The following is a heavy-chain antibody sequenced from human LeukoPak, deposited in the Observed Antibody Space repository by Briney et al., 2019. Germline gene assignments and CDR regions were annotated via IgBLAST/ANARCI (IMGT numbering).Heavy chain of an antibody. CDR3: ARDSYSGSYSYFDY. V-gene: IGHV3-20*04. Sequence: GSLSLSCAASGFPFDDYGMSWVRPAPGKGLEWGSGIRNGGSTGYADSVKGRFTISRDNAKNSLYLQMNSLRAEDTALYYCARDSYSGSYSYFDYWGQGTLVTVSS. D-gene: IGHD1-26*01. J-gene: IGHJ4*02. CDR1: GFPFDDYG. CDR2: IRNGGST.